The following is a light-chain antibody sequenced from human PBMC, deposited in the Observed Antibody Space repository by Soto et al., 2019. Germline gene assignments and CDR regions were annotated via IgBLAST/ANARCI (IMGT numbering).Light chain of an antibody. CDR3: CSYAGSSTWV. Sequence: NFMLTQPHSVSESPGKTVTISCTRSSGSIASNYVQWYQQRPGSAPSPVIYEDKQRPSGVPDRFSGSIDSSSNSASLTISGLQTEDEAHYYCCSYAGSSTWVFGGGTKLTVL. V-gene: IGLV6-57*04. J-gene: IGLJ3*02. CDR1: SGSIASNY. CDR2: EDK.